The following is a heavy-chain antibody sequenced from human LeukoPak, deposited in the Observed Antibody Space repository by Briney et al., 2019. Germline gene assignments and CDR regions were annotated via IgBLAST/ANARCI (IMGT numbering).Heavy chain of an antibody. D-gene: IGHD2-8*02. J-gene: IGHJ4*02. CDR3: AGHHPRNTVDF. CDR1: GVSINIYY. V-gene: IGHV4-4*07. Sequence: SETLSLTCTVSGVSINIYYWSWIRQSAGKGLEWIGRINTSGSTNYNPSLKSRVTMSVDTSKNQFSLKLSSVTAADTAVYYCAGHHPRNTVDFWGQGTLVTVSS. CDR2: INTSGST.